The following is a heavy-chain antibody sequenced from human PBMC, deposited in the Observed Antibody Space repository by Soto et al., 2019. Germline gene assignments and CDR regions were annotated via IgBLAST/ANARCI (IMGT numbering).Heavy chain of an antibody. CDR1: GFTFSSYG. J-gene: IGHJ4*02. CDR2: ISYDGSNK. V-gene: IGHV3-30*18. CDR3: AKARVPIGRLVIPADY. D-gene: IGHD3-9*01. Sequence: QVQLVESGGGVVQPGRSLRLSCAASGFTFSSYGMHWVRQAPGKGLEWVAVISYDGSNKYYADSVKGRFTISRDNSKNTLYLQMNSLRAEDTAVYYCAKARVPIGRLVIPADYWGQGTLVTVSS.